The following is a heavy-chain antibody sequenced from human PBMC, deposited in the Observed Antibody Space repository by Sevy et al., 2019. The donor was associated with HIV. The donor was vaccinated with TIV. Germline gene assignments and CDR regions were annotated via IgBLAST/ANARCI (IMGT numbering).Heavy chain of an antibody. V-gene: IGHV3-7*03. CDR1: GFTFSSYW. CDR2: IKQDGSEK. Sequence: GGSLRLSCAASGFTFSSYWMSWVRQAPGKGLEWVANIKQDGSEKYYVDSVKGRFTISRDNAKNSLYLQMNSLRAEDTAVYYCAKNTAAAGTGGFDYWGHGILVTVSS. J-gene: IGHJ4*01. D-gene: IGHD6-13*01. CDR3: AKNTAAAGTGGFDY.